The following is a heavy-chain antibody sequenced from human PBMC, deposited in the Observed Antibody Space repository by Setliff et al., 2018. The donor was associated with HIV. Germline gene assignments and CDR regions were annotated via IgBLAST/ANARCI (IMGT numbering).Heavy chain of an antibody. CDR2: INPNNGGT. CDR1: GYTFTGYY. D-gene: IGHD2-15*01. Sequence: ASVKVSCQASGYTFTGYYIHWVRQAPGQGLEWMGWINPNNGGTNYAQKFQGRVTMTRDTSISTAYVELSRLRSDDTAMFFCARDPGVLGYCSGSICYTSGYFQHWGQGTVVTVSS. CDR3: ARDPGVLGYCSGSICYTSGYFQH. V-gene: IGHV1-2*02. J-gene: IGHJ1*01.